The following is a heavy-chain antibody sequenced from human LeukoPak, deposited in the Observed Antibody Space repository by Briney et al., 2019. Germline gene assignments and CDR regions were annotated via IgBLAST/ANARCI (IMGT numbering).Heavy chain of an antibody. CDR1: GFTFRNYG. V-gene: IGHV3-33*01. J-gene: IGHJ4*02. CDR2: RWYDGSNK. D-gene: IGHD5-18*01. Sequence: GGSLSLSCAASGFTFRNYGMHWVRQAPGKGLGWVAVRWYDGSNKYYTDSAKGRFTISRDNSKNTLYLHMNSLRAEYTAVYYCAREDTSLVIAYWGQGTLVTVSS. CDR3: AREDTSLVIAY.